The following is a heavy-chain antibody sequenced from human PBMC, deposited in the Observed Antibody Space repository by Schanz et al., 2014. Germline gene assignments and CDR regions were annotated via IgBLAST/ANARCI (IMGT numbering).Heavy chain of an antibody. J-gene: IGHJ3*02. CDR2: ISYDGSGE. Sequence: VQLVESGGGLVQPGGYLRLSCAASGFTFSTYAMNWVRQAPGKGLEWVAVISYDGSGEHYGDSVKGRFTISRDNSKNTLSLQMNSLRAEDTAVYYCAREEGYGYGPGAFDIWGQGTMVTVSS. D-gene: IGHD5-18*01. CDR1: GFTFSTYA. V-gene: IGHV3-30*03. CDR3: AREEGYGYGPGAFDI.